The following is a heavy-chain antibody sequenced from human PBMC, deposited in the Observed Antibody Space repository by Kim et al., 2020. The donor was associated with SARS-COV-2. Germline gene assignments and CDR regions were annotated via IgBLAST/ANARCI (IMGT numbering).Heavy chain of an antibody. Sequence: SETLSLTCTVSGGFISSTDDYWGWIRQPPGKGLEWIGNIYYSGSTYYNPSLKSRVTISVDTSKNQFSLRLSSVTAADTAVYYCARRKTGGTDYFDYWGQGTLVTVSS. CDR3: ARRKTGGTDYFDY. CDR2: IYYSGST. V-gene: IGHV4-39*01. CDR1: GGFISSTDDY. J-gene: IGHJ4*02. D-gene: IGHD2-15*01.